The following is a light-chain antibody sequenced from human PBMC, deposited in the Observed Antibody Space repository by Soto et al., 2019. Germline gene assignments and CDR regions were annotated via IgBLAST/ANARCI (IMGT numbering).Light chain of an antibody. Sequence: SPLSLYPSVGARATIPCRESQGIRNYLAWYQQKPGKVPKLLIYAASTLQSGVPSRFSGSGSGTDFTLTISSLQPEDVATDYCQKYNSAPWTFGQGTKVDIK. V-gene: IGKV1-27*01. CDR2: AAS. J-gene: IGKJ1*01. CDR1: QGIRNY. CDR3: QKYNSAPWT.